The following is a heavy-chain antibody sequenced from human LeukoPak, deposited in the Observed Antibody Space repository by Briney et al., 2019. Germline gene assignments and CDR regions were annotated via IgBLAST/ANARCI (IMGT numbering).Heavy chain of an antibody. J-gene: IGHJ3*02. D-gene: IGHD3-22*01. Sequence: QPGGSLRLSCAASGFTFSSYGMSWVRQAPGKGLEWVSAISGSGGSTYYADSVKGRFTISRDNSKNTLYLQMNSLRAEDTAVYYCAREGNYYDSSGYSSAFDIWGQGTMVTVSS. CDR3: AREGNYYDSSGYSSAFDI. CDR2: ISGSGGST. CDR1: GFTFSSYG. V-gene: IGHV3-23*01.